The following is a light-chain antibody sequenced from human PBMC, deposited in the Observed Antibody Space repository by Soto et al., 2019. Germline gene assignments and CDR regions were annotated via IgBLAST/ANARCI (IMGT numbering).Light chain of an antibody. CDR1: SANIGAGYD. CDR2: ANT. J-gene: IGLJ1*01. V-gene: IGLV1-40*01. Sequence: QSVLTQPPSVSGAPGQRVTISCTGSSANIGAGYDVHWYQQLPGTAPKLLIYANTFRPSGVPDRFSGSKSGTSASLAITRLQAEDESDYYCQSYDISLHNYVFGTGTKVTVL. CDR3: QSYDISLHNYV.